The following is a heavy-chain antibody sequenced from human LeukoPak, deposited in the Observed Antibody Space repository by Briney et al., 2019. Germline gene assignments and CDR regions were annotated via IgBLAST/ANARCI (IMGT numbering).Heavy chain of an antibody. Sequence: GGSLRLSCAASGFSVSVNYMSWVRQAPGKGLEWVSVLFASGYSKYADSVKGRFTISRDNSKNTLYLQMSSLRAEDTAVYYCAKDPNGDYIGAFDFWGQGTMVTVSS. J-gene: IGHJ3*01. CDR3: AKDPNGDYIGAFDF. CDR2: LFASGYS. D-gene: IGHD4-17*01. CDR1: GFSVSVNY. V-gene: IGHV3-53*01.